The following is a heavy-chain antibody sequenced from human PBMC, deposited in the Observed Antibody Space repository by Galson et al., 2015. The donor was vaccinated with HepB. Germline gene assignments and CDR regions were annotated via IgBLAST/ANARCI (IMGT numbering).Heavy chain of an antibody. V-gene: IGHV3-30*03. J-gene: IGHJ4*02. D-gene: IGHD6-13*01. CDR1: GFIFSHYG. CDR2: TSYDGSNK. Sequence: SLRLSCAASGFIFSHYGMHWVRQAPGKELEWVAVTSYDGSNKYYAGSVRGRFTISRDNSKNTLYLQMNSLRAEDTAAYYCARDQGGTSWYHQVDYWGLGTLVTVSS. CDR3: ARDQGGTSWYHQVDY.